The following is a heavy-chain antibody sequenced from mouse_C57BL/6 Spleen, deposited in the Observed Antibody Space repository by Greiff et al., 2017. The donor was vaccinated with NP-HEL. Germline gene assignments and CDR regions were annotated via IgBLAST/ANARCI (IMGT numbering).Heavy chain of an antibody. V-gene: IGHV1-82*01. CDR2: IYPGDGDT. CDR1: GYAFSSSW. Sequence: VQLQQSGPELVKPGASVKISCKASGYAFSSSWMNWVKQRPGKGLEWIGRIYPGDGDTNYNGKFKGKATLTADKSSSTAYMPLSSLTSEDSAVYFCARGDSNPYFDYWGQGTTLTVSS. D-gene: IGHD2-5*01. CDR3: ARGDSNPYFDY. J-gene: IGHJ2*01.